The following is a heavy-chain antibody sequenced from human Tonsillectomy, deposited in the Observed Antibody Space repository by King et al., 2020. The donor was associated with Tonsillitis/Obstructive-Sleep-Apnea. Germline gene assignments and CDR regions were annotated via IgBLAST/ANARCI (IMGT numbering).Heavy chain of an antibody. CDR3: ARGKYYDFWSGYYTGMDWFDP. CDR1: GFTFSSYG. Sequence: VQLVESGGGVVQPGRSLRLSCAASGFTFSSYGMHWVRQAPGKGLEWVAVIWYVGSNKNYADSVKGRLTISRDNSKNTLYLQMNSLRAEDTAVYYCARGKYYDFWSGYYTGMDWFDPWGQGTLVTVSA. CDR2: IWYVGSNK. D-gene: IGHD3-3*01. J-gene: IGHJ5*02. V-gene: IGHV3-33*01.